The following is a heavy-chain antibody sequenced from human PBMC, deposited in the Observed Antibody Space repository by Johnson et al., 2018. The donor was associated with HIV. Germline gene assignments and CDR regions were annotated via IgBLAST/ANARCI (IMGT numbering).Heavy chain of an antibody. V-gene: IGHV3-30*02. Sequence: QVQLVESGGGVVRPGGSLRLSCAASGFTFSSYGMHWVRQAPGKGLEWVAVIWYDGSNKYYADSVKGRFTISRDNSKNTLYLQMNSLRAEDTAVYYCAKERRQSRAFDIWGQGTMVTVSS. J-gene: IGHJ3*02. D-gene: IGHD6-19*01. CDR3: AKERRQSRAFDI. CDR1: GFTFSSYG. CDR2: IWYDGSNK.